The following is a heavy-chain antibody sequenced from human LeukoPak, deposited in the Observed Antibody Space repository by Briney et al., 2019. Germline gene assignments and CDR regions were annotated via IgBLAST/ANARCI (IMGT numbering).Heavy chain of an antibody. CDR2: ISSSGSTI. CDR1: GFTFSDYY. J-gene: IGHJ4*02. D-gene: IGHD1-14*01. CDR3: ARDPPTGTSSSDFDY. V-gene: IGHV3-11*04. Sequence: GGSLRLSCAASGFTFSDYYMSWIRQAPGKGLEWVSYISSSGSTIYYADSVKGRFTISRDNAKNSLYLQMNSLRAEDTAVYYCARDPPTGTSSSDFDYWGQGTLVTVSS.